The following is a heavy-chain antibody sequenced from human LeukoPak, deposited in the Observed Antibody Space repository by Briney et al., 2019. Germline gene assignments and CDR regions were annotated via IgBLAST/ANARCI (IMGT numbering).Heavy chain of an antibody. V-gene: IGHV3-7*01. D-gene: IGHD3-16*01. J-gene: IGHJ4*02. Sequence: GGSLRLSCAASGFTFSNSWMSWVRQAPGKGLEWVAMITQDGSEKNYVDSVKGRFTISRDNAKNSLYLQMNSLRAGDTAVYYCARGGGDCWGQGTLVTVFS. CDR2: ITQDGSEK. CDR3: ARGGGDC. CDR1: GFTFSNSW.